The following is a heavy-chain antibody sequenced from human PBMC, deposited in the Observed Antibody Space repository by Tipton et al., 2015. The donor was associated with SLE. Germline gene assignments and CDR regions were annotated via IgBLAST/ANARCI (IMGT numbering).Heavy chain of an antibody. J-gene: IGHJ4*02. D-gene: IGHD3-3*01. CDR1: GFTFSDYY. CDR2: ISSSGSTI. CDR3: ASGSYYEGSGHDY. V-gene: IGHV3-11*01. Sequence: SLRLSCAASGFTFSDYYMSWIRQAPGKGLEWVSYISSSGSTIYYADFVKGRFTISRDNAKNSLYLQMNSLRAEDTAVYYCASGSYYEGSGHDYWGQGTLVTVSS.